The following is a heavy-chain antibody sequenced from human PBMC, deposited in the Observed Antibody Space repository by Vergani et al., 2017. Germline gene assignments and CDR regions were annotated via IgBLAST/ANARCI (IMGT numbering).Heavy chain of an antibody. D-gene: IGHD5-18*01. CDR3: ARSRRGYSYGYGSLDY. V-gene: IGHV4-31*03. CDR1: GGSISSGGYY. J-gene: IGHJ4*02. CDR2: IYYSGST. Sequence: QVQLQESGPGLVKPSQTLSLTCTVSGGSISSGGYYWSWIRQHPGKGLEWIGYIYYSGSTYYNPSLKSRVTILVDTSKNQFSLKLSSVTAADTAVYYCARSRRGYSYGYGSLDYWGQGTLVTVSS.